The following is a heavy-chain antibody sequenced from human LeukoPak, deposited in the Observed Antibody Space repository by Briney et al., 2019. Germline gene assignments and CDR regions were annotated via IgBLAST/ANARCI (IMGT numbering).Heavy chain of an antibody. CDR2: INHSGST. D-gene: IGHD4-17*01. J-gene: IGHJ1*01. Sequence: SETLSLTCAVYGGSFSGYYWSWIRQPPGKGLEWIGEINHSGSTNYNPSLKSRVTISVDTSKNQFSLKLSSVTAADTAVYYCASPFYGDYEYFQHWGQGTLATVSS. CDR3: ASPFYGDYEYFQH. V-gene: IGHV4-34*01. CDR1: GGSFSGYY.